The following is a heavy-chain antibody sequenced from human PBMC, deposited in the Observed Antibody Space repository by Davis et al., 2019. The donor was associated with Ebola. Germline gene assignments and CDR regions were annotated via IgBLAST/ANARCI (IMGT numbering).Heavy chain of an antibody. J-gene: IGHJ4*02. V-gene: IGHV3-43*01. D-gene: IGHD6-19*01. CDR2: ISWDGGST. CDR1: GFTFDDYT. CDR3: AKDKGSGWSGFDY. Sequence: PGGSLRLSCAASGFTFDDYTMHWVRQAPGKGLEWVSLISWDGGSTYYADSVKGRFTISRDNSKNSLYLQMNSLRTEDTALYYCAKDKGSGWSGFDYWGQGTLVTVSS.